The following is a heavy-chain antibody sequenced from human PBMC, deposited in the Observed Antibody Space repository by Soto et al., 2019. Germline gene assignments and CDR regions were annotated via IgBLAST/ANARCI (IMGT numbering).Heavy chain of an antibody. J-gene: IGHJ6*02. CDR2: INPNSGGT. V-gene: IGHV1-2*04. CDR3: ARGYSSSWYYYYYYGMDV. CDR1: GYTFTGYY. Sequence: GASVKVSCKASGYTFTGYYMHWVRQAPGQGLEWMGWINPNSGGTNYAQKFQGWVTMTRDTSISTAYMELSRLRSDDTAVYYCARGYSSSWYYYYYYGMDVWGQGTTVTVSS. D-gene: IGHD6-13*01.